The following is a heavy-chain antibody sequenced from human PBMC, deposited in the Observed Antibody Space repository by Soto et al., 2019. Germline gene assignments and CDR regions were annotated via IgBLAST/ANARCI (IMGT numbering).Heavy chain of an antibody. J-gene: IGHJ3*02. D-gene: IGHD6-19*01. CDR1: GFTFSSYA. CDR2: ISYDGSNK. Sequence: HPGGSLRLSCAASGFTFSSYAMHWVRQAPGKGLEWVAVISYDGSNKYYADSVKGRFTISRDNSKNTLYLQMNSLRAEDTAVYYCARDILPVAGDVGRGSDGFDNWGQGTMVTDS. V-gene: IGHV3-30-3*01. CDR3: ARDILPVAGDVGRGSDGFDN.